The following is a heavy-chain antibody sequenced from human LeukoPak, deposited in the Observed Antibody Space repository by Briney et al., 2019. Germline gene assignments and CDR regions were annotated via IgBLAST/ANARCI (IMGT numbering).Heavy chain of an antibody. Sequence: GGPQRLSCAASGLPFSRYRIRWVRQAPGKGREGVAHIKQDGSEKYYVDSVKGRFTISRDNAKNSLYLQMISLRAEDTAVYYCARVWCSSTSCYSTPPDYMDVLGKGTTVTVSS. CDR2: IKQDGSEK. CDR1: GLPFSRYR. V-gene: IGHV3-7*01. CDR3: ARVWCSSTSCYSTPPDYMDV. D-gene: IGHD2-2*02. J-gene: IGHJ6*03.